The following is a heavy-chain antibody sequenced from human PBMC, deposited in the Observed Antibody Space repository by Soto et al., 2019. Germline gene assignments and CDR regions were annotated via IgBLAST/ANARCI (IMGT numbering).Heavy chain of an antibody. CDR2: TYYRSKWYN. CDR1: GDSVSSNSAA. Sequence: SQTLSLTCAISGDSVSSNSAAWNWIRQSPSRGLEWLGRTYYRSKWYNDYAVSVKSRITINPDTSKNQFSLQLNSVTTEDTAVYYCARCPGRGDRSAFDIWGQGTMVTVSS. V-gene: IGHV6-1*01. CDR3: ARCPGRGDRSAFDI. D-gene: IGHD3-10*02. J-gene: IGHJ3*02.